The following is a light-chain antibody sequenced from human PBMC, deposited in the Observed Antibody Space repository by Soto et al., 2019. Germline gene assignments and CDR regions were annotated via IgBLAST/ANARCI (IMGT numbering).Light chain of an antibody. CDR3: QQYGKSAMFT. J-gene: IGKJ2*01. CDR2: GAS. CDR1: QSVSSSY. Sequence: EIVLTQSPGTLSLSPGDRATLSCRASQSVSSSYLAWYQQKPGQAPSLLIYGASYRATGIPDRFSGGGSGTDFTLTISRREPEDFAVYYCQQYGKSAMFTFGQGTKLEIK. V-gene: IGKV3-20*01.